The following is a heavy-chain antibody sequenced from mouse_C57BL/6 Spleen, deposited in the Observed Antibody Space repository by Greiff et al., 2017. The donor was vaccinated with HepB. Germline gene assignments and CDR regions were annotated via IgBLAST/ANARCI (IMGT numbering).Heavy chain of an antibody. Sequence: VQLKQSVAELVRPGASVKLSCTASGFNIKNTYMHWVKQRPEQGLEWIGRIDPANGNTKYAPKFQGKATITADTSSNTAYLQLSSLTSEDTAIYYCASGYYGSSPWFAYWGQGTLVTVSA. CDR1: GFNIKNTY. D-gene: IGHD1-1*01. V-gene: IGHV14-3*01. CDR3: ASGYYGSSPWFAY. J-gene: IGHJ3*01. CDR2: IDPANGNT.